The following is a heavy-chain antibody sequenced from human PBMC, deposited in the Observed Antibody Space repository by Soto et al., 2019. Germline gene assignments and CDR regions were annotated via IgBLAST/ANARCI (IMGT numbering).Heavy chain of an antibody. V-gene: IGHV3-49*03. D-gene: IGHD6-13*01. J-gene: IGHJ6*02. CDR1: GFTFGDYA. Sequence: GGSPRLSCTASGFTFGDYAMSWFRQAPGKGLEWVGFIRSKAYGGTTEYAASVKGRFTISRDDSKGIAYLQMNSLKTEDTAVYYCTRDLYIAAAGYYYYYGMDVWGQGTTVTVSS. CDR2: IRSKAYGGTT. CDR3: TRDLYIAAAGYYYYYGMDV.